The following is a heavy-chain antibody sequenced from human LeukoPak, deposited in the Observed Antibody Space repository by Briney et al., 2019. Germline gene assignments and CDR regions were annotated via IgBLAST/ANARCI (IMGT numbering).Heavy chain of an antibody. D-gene: IGHD3-22*01. Sequence: GGSLRLSCAASGFTFSGSAMHWVRQASGKGLEWVGRIRSKANSYATAYAASVKGRFTISRDDSKNTAYLQMNSLKTEDTAVYYCTRSNYDNSGATFDYWGQGTLVTVSS. J-gene: IGHJ4*02. CDR2: IRSKANSYAT. CDR3: TRSNYDNSGATFDY. V-gene: IGHV3-73*01. CDR1: GFTFSGSA.